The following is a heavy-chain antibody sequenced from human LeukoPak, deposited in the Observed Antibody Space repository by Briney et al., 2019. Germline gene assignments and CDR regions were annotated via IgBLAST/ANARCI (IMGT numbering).Heavy chain of an antibody. CDR1: GFTFSSYG. Sequence: PGGSLRLSCAASGFTFSSYGMSWVRQAPGKGLEWVSGISGSGGTTYYADSVKGRFTISRDNSKITLYLQMNSLRAEDTAVYYCARAPPQYFDWLYFDYWGQGTLVTVSS. D-gene: IGHD3-9*01. J-gene: IGHJ4*02. V-gene: IGHV3-23*01. CDR2: ISGSGGTT. CDR3: ARAPPQYFDWLYFDY.